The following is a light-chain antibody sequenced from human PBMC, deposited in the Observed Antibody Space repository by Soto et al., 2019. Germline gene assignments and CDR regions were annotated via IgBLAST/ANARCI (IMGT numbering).Light chain of an antibody. Sequence: EIVLTQSPATLSLSPGDRATLSCGASQSVSNNYLVWYQHKPGLAPRVLIYDASTRATGIPDRFSGSGSGTDFTLTISRLEPEDFAVYYCHQQGSSPWTFGQGTKVETK. CDR2: DAS. V-gene: IGKV3D-20*01. CDR3: HQQGSSPWT. J-gene: IGKJ1*01. CDR1: QSVSNNY.